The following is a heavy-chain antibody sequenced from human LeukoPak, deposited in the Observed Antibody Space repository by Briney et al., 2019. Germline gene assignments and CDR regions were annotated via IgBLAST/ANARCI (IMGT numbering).Heavy chain of an antibody. V-gene: IGHV4-34*01. CDR2: INHSGGT. Sequence: SETLSLTCAVYGGSFSGYYWSWIRQPPGKGLEWIGEINHSGGTNYNPSLKSRVTISVDTSKNQFSLKLSSVTAADTAVYYCARGFSVTSYFDYWGQGTLVTVSS. CDR3: ARGFSVTSYFDY. J-gene: IGHJ4*02. CDR1: GGSFSGYY. D-gene: IGHD5-18*01.